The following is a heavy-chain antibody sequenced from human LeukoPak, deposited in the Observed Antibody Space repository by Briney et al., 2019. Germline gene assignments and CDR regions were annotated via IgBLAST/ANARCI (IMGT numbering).Heavy chain of an antibody. V-gene: IGHV1-2*02. J-gene: IGHJ4*02. D-gene: IGHD3-10*01. CDR1: GYTFTDYY. CDR2: INPNRGGT. CDR3: AREDRFLNYYGSGSYYNGLDY. Sequence: GASVKVSCKASGYTFTDYYMHWVRQAPGPGLEWMGWINPNRGGTDYAQKFQGRVTMIRDTSISTAYMELSRLTSDDTAVYYCAREDRFLNYYGSGSYYNGLDYWGQGTLVTVSS.